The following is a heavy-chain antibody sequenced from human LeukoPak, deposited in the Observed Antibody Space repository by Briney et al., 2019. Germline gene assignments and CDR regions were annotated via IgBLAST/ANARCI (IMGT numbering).Heavy chain of an antibody. V-gene: IGHV1-2*02. CDR3: ARVYSGYFYYFDY. D-gene: IGHD5-12*01. CDR2: INPNSGGT. J-gene: IGHJ4*02. Sequence: ASVKVSCKASGYTFTGYYMHWVRQAPGQGLEWMGWINPNSGGTNYAQKFQGRVTMTRDTSISTAYMELSRLRSDDTAVYYCARVYSGYFYYFDYWGQGTPVTVSS. CDR1: GYTFTGYY.